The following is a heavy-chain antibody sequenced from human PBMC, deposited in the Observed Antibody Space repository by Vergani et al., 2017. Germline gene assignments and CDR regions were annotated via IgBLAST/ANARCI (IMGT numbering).Heavy chain of an antibody. D-gene: IGHD3-10*01. Sequence: QVQLVQSGAEVKKPGASVKVSCKASGYTFTSYDINWVRQATGQGLEWMGWMNPNSGNTGYAQKFQGRVTMTRNTSISTAYMELSSLRSEDTAVYYCASDMVRGVIDYYYYYMDVWGKGTTVTVSS. CDR3: ASDMVRGVIDYYYYYMDV. V-gene: IGHV1-8*01. J-gene: IGHJ6*03. CDR1: GYTFTSYD. CDR2: MNPNSGNT.